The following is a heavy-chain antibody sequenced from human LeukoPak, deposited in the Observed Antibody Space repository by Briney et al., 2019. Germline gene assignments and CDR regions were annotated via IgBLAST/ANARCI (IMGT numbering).Heavy chain of an antibody. CDR3: ARAPLEMATIFAFDI. CDR1: GFTVSSNY. V-gene: IGHV3-53*01. J-gene: IGHJ3*02. Sequence: PGGSLRLSCAASGFTVSSNYMSWVRQAPGKGLEWVSVIYSGGSTYYADSVKGRFTISRDNSKNTLYLQMNSLRAEDTAVYYCARAPLEMATIFAFDIWGQGTMVTVSS. D-gene: IGHD5-24*01. CDR2: IYSGGST.